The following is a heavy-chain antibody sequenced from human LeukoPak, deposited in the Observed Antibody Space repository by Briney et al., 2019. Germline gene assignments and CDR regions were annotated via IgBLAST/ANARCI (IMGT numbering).Heavy chain of an antibody. CDR3: ARDRWVLSEGIDY. D-gene: IGHD2-2*03. J-gene: IGHJ4*02. Sequence: SETLSFTCTVSGGSISSSSYYWGWIRQPPGKGLEWIGSIYYSGSTYYNPSLKSRVTISVDTSKNQFSLKLSSVTAADTAVYYCARDRWVLSEGIDYWGQGTLVTVSS. V-gene: IGHV4-39*07. CDR2: IYYSGST. CDR1: GGSISSSSYY.